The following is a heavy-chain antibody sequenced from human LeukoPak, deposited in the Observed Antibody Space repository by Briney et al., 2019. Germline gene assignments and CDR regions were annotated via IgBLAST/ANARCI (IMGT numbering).Heavy chain of an antibody. V-gene: IGHV4-30-4*01. CDR1: GGSISSGDYY. Sequence: PSETLSLTCTVSGGSISSGDYYWSWIRQPPGKGMEWIWYIYYSGSTYYNPSLKSRVTISVDTSKNQFSLKLSSVTAADTAVYYCARVFYYDSSGTLGGFDYWGQGTLVTVSS. J-gene: IGHJ4*02. CDR2: IYYSGST. CDR3: ARVFYYDSSGTLGGFDY. D-gene: IGHD3-22*01.